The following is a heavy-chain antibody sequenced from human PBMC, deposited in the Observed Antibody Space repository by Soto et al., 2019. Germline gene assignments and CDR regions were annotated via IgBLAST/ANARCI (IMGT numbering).Heavy chain of an antibody. Sequence: GGSLRLSCAASGFTFSSYAMSWVRQAPGKGLEWVSAISGSGGSTYYADSVKGRFTISRDNSKNTLYRQINSLRAGDTAVYYCAESSPDCYDCCGYYCLDYWGQGTPVTVSS. CDR1: GFTFSSYA. J-gene: IGHJ4*02. V-gene: IGHV3-23*01. D-gene: IGHD3-22*01. CDR3: AESSPDCYDCCGYYCLDY. CDR2: ISGSGGST.